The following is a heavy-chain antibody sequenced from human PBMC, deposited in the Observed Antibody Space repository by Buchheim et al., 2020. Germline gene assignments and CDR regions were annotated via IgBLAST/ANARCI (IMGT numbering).Heavy chain of an antibody. CDR1: GYTFTSYY. J-gene: IGHJ6*02. D-gene: IGHD1-7*01. Sequence: QVQLVQSGAEVKKPGASVKVSCKASGYTFTSYYMHWVRQAPGQGLEWMGIINPSGGSTSYAQKFQGRGTMTRDTSTHTVYMELSSLRSEDTAVYYCARDNSVITGTTSPYYYYGMDVWGQGTT. CDR2: INPSGGST. CDR3: ARDNSVITGTTSPYYYYGMDV. V-gene: IGHV1-46*01.